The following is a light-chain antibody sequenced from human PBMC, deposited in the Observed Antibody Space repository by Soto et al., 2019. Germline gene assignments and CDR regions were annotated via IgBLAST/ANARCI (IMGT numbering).Light chain of an antibody. Sequence: QSALTQPAYVSGSPGQSITISCTGTSSDVGSYNLVSWYQQHPGKAPKLMIYEGSKRPSGLSNRFSGSKSGNTASLTISGLQAEDEADYYCCSYAGSSTWVFGGGTKLTVL. CDR1: SSDVGSYNL. J-gene: IGLJ3*02. CDR3: CSYAGSSTWV. CDR2: EGS. V-gene: IGLV2-23*01.